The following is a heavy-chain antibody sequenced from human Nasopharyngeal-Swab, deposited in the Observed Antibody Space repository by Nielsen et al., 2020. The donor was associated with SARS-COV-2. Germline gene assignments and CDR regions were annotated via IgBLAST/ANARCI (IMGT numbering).Heavy chain of an antibody. V-gene: IGHV3-9*01. D-gene: IGHD2-2*01. Sequence: SLNTSCAASGFTFDDYAMRWVRQPPGKGLEWVSGNSWNSGSIGYADSVRGRFTISRDNAKNSLYLQMNSLRAEDTALYYCAKGKEAIVVVPGILNWFDTWGQGTLVTVSS. CDR2: NSWNSGSI. CDR1: GFTFDDYA. CDR3: AKGKEAIVVVPGILNWFDT. J-gene: IGHJ5*02.